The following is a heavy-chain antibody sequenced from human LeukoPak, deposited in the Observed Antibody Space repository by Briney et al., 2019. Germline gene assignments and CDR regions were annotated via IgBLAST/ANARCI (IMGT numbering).Heavy chain of an antibody. V-gene: IGHV3-21*01. CDR1: GFTFSSYS. CDR3: ARDRRPPGSYSY. CDR2: ISSSSSYI. D-gene: IGHD3-10*01. Sequence: GGSLRLSCAASGFTFSSYSMNWVRQAPGEGLEWVSSISSSSSYIYYADSVKGRFTISRDNAKNSLYLQMNSLRAEDTAVYYCARDRRPPGSYSYWGQGTLVTVSS. J-gene: IGHJ4*02.